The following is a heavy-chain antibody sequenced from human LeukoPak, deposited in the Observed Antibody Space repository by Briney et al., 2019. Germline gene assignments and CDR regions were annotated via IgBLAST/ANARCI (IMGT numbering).Heavy chain of an antibody. Sequence: ASVKVSCKASGYTFTGYYMHWVRQAPGQGLEWMGWINPNSGGTNYAQKFQGRVTMTRDTSISTAYMELSRLRSDDTAVYYCARSNLRVDILTGPDAFDIWGQGTMVTVSS. V-gene: IGHV1-2*02. CDR3: ARSNLRVDILTGPDAFDI. D-gene: IGHD3-9*01. J-gene: IGHJ3*02. CDR1: GYTFTGYY. CDR2: INPNSGGT.